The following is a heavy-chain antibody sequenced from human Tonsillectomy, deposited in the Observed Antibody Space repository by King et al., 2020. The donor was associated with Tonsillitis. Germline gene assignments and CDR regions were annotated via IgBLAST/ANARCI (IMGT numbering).Heavy chain of an antibody. CDR1: GGSFSGYS. D-gene: IGHD3-9*01. J-gene: IGHJ3*02. Sequence: VQLPQWGAGLWKPSETLSLTCAVHGGSFSGYSWSWIRQSPGKGLVWIGEINHGGSTNYNPSLKSRVTISVDTSKNQFSLKLSSVTAADTAVYYCAMREYDILTGYYRDAFDIWGQGTMVSVSS. CDR2: INHGGST. V-gene: IGHV4-34*01. CDR3: AMREYDILTGYYRDAFDI.